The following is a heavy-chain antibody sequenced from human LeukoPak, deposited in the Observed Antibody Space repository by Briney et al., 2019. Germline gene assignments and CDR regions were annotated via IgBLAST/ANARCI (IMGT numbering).Heavy chain of an antibody. CDR3: AREQVGGIAAPNWFDP. CDR1: GYTLTELS. V-gene: IGHV1-24*01. D-gene: IGHD6-6*01. CDR2: FDPEDGET. J-gene: IGHJ5*02. Sequence: ASVKVSCKVSGYTLTELSMHWVRQAPGKGLEWMGGFDPEDGETIYAQKFQGRVTMTEDTSTDTAYMELSSLRSDDTAVYYCAREQVGGIAAPNWFDPWGQGTLVTVSS.